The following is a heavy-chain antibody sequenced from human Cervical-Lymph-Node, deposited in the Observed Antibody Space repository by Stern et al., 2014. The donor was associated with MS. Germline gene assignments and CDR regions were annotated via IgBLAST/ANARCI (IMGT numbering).Heavy chain of an antibody. J-gene: IGHJ6*02. D-gene: IGHD4-17*01. V-gene: IGHV2-5*02. CDR1: GFSLNTSGEG. CDR2: IYWDADE. CDR3: AHTTVTFDEAYGLDV. Sequence: QVSLRESGPTLVKPTQTLTLTCTFSGFSLNTSGEGVGWIRQPPGKALEWLAIIYWDADERYSPSLKSRLTITKDTSKNQVFLTMANMDPVDTGTYYCAHTTVTFDEAYGLDVWGQGTTVTVSS.